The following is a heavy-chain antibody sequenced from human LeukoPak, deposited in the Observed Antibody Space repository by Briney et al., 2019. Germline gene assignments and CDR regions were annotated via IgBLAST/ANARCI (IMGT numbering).Heavy chain of an antibody. CDR2: IYTSGST. J-gene: IGHJ1*01. Sequence: SETLSLNCTVSGGSISSYYWSWIRQPAGKGLEWIGRIYTSGSTNYNPSLKSRVTMSIDTSKNQFSLKLSSVTAADTAVYYCARDWEYYDSSGYSEYFQHWGQGTLVTVSS. V-gene: IGHV4-4*07. CDR3: ARDWEYYDSSGYSEYFQH. D-gene: IGHD3-22*01. CDR1: GGSISSYY.